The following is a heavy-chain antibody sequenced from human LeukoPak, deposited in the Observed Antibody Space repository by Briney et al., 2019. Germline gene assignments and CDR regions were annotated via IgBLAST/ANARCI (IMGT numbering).Heavy chain of an antibody. CDR2: IKQDGSEK. Sequence: GGSLRLSCAASGFTFSSYWMTWVRQAPGKGLGWVANIKQDGSEKYYVDSVKGRFTISRDNAKNSLYLQMNSLRAEDTAVYYCAKGGEYFGSGDYFDYWGQGTLVTVSS. V-gene: IGHV3-7*01. D-gene: IGHD3-10*01. J-gene: IGHJ4*02. CDR1: GFTFSSYW. CDR3: AKGGEYFGSGDYFDY.